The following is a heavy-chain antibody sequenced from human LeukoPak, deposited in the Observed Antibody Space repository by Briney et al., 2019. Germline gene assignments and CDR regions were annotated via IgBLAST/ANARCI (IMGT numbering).Heavy chain of an antibody. V-gene: IGHV3-23*01. CDR1: GFTLSSYA. J-gene: IGHJ4*02. CDR3: ASSPGDPGVAGLFDY. CDR2: ISGSGGST. D-gene: IGHD6-19*01. Sequence: PGGSLRLSCAASGFTLSSYAMSWVRQAQGKGLEWVSAISGSGGSTYYADSVKGRFTISRDNSKNTLYLQMNSLRAEDTAVYYCASSPGDPGVAGLFDYWGQGTLVTVSS.